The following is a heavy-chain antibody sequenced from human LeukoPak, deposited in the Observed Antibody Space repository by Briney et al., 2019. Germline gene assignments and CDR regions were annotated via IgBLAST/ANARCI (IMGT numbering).Heavy chain of an antibody. CDR3: ASVGEVRGVYYMDV. Sequence: PGGSLRLSCAASGFTFSSYSMNCVRQAPGKGLEWVSSISSSSSYIYYADSVKGRFTISRDNAKNSLYLQMNSLRAEDTAVYYCASVGEVRGVYYMDVWGKGTTVTVSS. CDR1: GFTFSSYS. D-gene: IGHD3-10*01. CDR2: ISSSSSYI. J-gene: IGHJ6*03. V-gene: IGHV3-21*01.